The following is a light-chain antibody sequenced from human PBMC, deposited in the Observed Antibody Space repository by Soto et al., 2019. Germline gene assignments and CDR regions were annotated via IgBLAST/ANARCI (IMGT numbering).Light chain of an antibody. J-gene: IGKJ2*01. CDR3: QQYNNWPQT. CDR1: QSISSN. Sequence: EIVMTQSPATLSVSPGERATLSCRASQSISSNLAWYQQRPGQAPRLLVYGASTRATGIPARFSGSGSGTEFTLTINCLQSEDFAVYYCQQYNNWPQTFGQGTKLEIK. CDR2: GAS. V-gene: IGKV3-15*01.